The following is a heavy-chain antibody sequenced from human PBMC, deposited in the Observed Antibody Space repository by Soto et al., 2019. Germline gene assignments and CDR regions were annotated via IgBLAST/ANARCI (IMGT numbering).Heavy chain of an antibody. J-gene: IGHJ4*02. CDR1: GYTFTSYA. CDR2: ISAYNGNT. V-gene: IGHV1-18*01. CDR3: ARDGPPVDF. Sequence: QVQLVQSGAEVKKPGASVKVSCKASGYTFTSYAISWVRQAPGQGLEWMGWISAYNGNTKYAQKLQGRVIMTTDTSTSTASMELRSVRSDGTAVYYCARDGPPVDFWGQGTLVTVPS.